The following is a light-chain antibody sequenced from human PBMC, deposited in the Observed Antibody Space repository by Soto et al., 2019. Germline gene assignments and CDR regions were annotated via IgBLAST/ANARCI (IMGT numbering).Light chain of an antibody. CDR3: QQSYSTRIT. Sequence: DIQMTQSPSSVSASVGDRVTITCRASQSISNYLNWYQQKPGKAPKLLSYAASSLQSGVPSRFSGSGSGTDFTLTISSLQPEDFATYYCQQSYSTRITFGQGTRLEI. V-gene: IGKV1-39*01. J-gene: IGKJ5*01. CDR2: AAS. CDR1: QSISNY.